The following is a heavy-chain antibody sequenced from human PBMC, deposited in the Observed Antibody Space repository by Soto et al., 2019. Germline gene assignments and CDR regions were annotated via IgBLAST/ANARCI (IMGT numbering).Heavy chain of an antibody. V-gene: IGHV3-30*18. CDR2: ISYDGSNK. D-gene: IGHD4-17*01. Sequence: QVQLVESGGGVVQPGRSLRLSCAASGFTFSSYGMHWVRQAPGKGLEWVAVISYDGSNKYYADSVKGRFTISRDNSKNTLYLQMNSLRAEDTAVYYCAKSMEMTTRHPNSDYWGQGTLVTVSS. CDR1: GFTFSSYG. CDR3: AKSMEMTTRHPNSDY. J-gene: IGHJ4*02.